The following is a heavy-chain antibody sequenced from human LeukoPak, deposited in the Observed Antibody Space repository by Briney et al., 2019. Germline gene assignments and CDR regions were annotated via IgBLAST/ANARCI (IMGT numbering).Heavy chain of an antibody. J-gene: IGHJ4*02. V-gene: IGHV1-18*01. CDR2: ISAYNGNT. D-gene: IGHD2-21*02. CDR3: ARVHIVVVTAIGFDY. CDR1: GYTFTSYG. Sequence: ASVKVSCKASGYTFTSYGISWVRQAPGQGLEWMGWISAYNGNTNYAQELQGRVTMTTDTSTSTAYMELRSLRSDDTAVYYCARVHIVVVTAIGFDYWGQGTLVTVSS.